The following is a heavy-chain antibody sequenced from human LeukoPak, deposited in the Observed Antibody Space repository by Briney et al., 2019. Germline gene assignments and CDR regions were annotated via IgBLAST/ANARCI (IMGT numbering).Heavy chain of an antibody. J-gene: IGHJ5*02. CDR1: GFTVSSNY. Sequence: PGGSLRLSCAAPGFTVSSNYMNWVRQAPGKGLEWVSVIYGGDNTYYADSVKGRFTISRDNSKNTLYLQMNSLRAEDTAVYYCAREHSFPFHYYDPWGQGTLVTVSS. D-gene: IGHD3-10*01. V-gene: IGHV3-66*01. CDR2: IYGGDNT. CDR3: AREHSFPFHYYDP.